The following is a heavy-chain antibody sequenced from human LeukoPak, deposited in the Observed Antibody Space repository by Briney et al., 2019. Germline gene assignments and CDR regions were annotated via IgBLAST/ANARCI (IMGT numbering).Heavy chain of an antibody. CDR2: MYPGDSDT. CDR1: GYSFSTYW. D-gene: IGHD5-24*01. J-gene: IGHJ3*02. V-gene: IGHV5-51*03. Sequence: PGESLRISCRASGYSFSTYWVGWVRQMPGKGLEWMGIMYPGDSDTRYSPSFQGQFTISADKSISTAYLQWSGLKASDTAMYYCSRRDGYNMGAFDIWGQGAMVTVSS. CDR3: SRRDGYNMGAFDI.